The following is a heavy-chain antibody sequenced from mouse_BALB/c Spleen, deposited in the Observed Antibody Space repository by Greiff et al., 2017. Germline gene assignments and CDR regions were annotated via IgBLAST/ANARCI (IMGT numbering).Heavy chain of an antibody. CDR2: ISSGGSYT. D-gene: IGHD4-1*01. CDR3: ARLELTGTFYYAMDY. CDR1: GFTFSSYA. J-gene: IGHJ4*01. Sequence: EVQVVESGGGLVKPGGSLKLSCAASGFTFSSYAMSWVRQTPEKRLEWVATISSGGSYTYYPDSVKGRFTISRDNAKNTLYLQMSSLRSEDTAMYYCARLELTGTFYYAMDYWCQGTSVTVSS. V-gene: IGHV5-9-3*01.